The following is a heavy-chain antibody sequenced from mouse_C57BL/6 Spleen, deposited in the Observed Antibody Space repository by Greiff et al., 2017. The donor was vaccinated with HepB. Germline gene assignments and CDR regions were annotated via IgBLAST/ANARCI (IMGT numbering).Heavy chain of an antibody. CDR3: AKRRLRNAMYY. Sequence: QVELQQSGAELMKPGASVKLSCKATAYTFTGYWIEWVKQRPGHGLEWIGEILPGSGSTNYNEKFKGKATFTADTSYNTAYMQLSSLTTEDSAIYYCAKRRLRNAMYYWGQGTSVTVSS. CDR2: ILPGSGST. V-gene: IGHV1-9*01. CDR1: AYTFTGYW. J-gene: IGHJ4*01. D-gene: IGHD2-4*01.